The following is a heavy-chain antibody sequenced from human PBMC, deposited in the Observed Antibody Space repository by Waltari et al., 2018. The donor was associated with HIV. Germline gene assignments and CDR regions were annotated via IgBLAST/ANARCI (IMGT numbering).Heavy chain of an antibody. CDR1: VFSFSSYD. CDR3: TKYRYYDSSGSDY. D-gene: IGHD3-22*01. V-gene: IGHV3-23*01. J-gene: IGHJ4*02. Sequence: EVRLSESGVGLVQPGESRRLSCAASVFSFSSYDMSWGRQAPGKGLEWVSSISGSGGSTYYADSVKGRLTISRDNSKNTLYLQMNSLRAEDTAIYYRTKYRYYDSSGSDYWGQGILVTVSS. CDR2: ISGSGGST.